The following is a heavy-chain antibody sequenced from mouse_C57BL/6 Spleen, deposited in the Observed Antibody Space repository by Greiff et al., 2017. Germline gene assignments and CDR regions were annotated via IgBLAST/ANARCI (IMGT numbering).Heavy chain of an antibody. Sequence: QVQLKQSGAELARPGASVKLSCKASGYTFTSYGISWVKQRTGQGLEWIGEIYPRSGNTYYNEKFKGKATLTADKSSSTAYMELRSLTSEDSAVYFCARGTTDFDYWGQGTTLTVSS. V-gene: IGHV1-81*01. CDR1: GYTFTSYG. J-gene: IGHJ2*01. D-gene: IGHD1-1*01. CDR3: ARGTTDFDY. CDR2: IYPRSGNT.